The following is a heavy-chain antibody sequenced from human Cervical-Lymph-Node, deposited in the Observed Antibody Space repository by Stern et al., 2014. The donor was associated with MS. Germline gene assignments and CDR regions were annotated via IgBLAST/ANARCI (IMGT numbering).Heavy chain of an antibody. Sequence: MQLVQSGAEVQKPGSSVKVSCKASGDTSNTDAIHWVRQAPGQGLEWMGGIIRVFGTPVCAQRFKGRVSIAADESTATDYMELSSLRSDDTAVYYCTRGASSAAWYKHGVDVWGQGTTVTVSS. CDR3: TRGASSAAWYKHGVDV. CDR1: GDTSNTDA. D-gene: IGHD1-14*01. CDR2: IIRVFGTP. J-gene: IGHJ6*02. V-gene: IGHV1-69*01.